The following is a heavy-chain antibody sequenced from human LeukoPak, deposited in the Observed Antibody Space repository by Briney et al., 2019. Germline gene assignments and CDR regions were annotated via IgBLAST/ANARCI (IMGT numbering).Heavy chain of an antibody. CDR2: ISYDGSNK. J-gene: IGHJ4*02. CDR1: GFTFSSYG. Sequence: GGSLRLSCAASGFTFSSYGMHWVRQAPGKGLEWVAVISYDGSNKYYADSVKGRFTISRDNAKNTVYLQITSLRVEDSAVYYCTRGIDYWGQGALVSVSS. CDR3: TRGIDY. V-gene: IGHV3-30*03.